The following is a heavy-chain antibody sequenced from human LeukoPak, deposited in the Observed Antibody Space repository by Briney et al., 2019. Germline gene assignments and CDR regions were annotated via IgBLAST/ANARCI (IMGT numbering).Heavy chain of an antibody. D-gene: IGHD3-3*01. Sequence: GGSLRLSCAASGFTFSNAWMSWVRQAPGKGLEWVGRIKSKTDGGTTDYAAPVKGRFTISRDDSKNTLYLQMNSLKTEDTAVYYCTTDSPTIFGVVSPDYWGQGTLVTVSS. CDR1: GFTFSNAW. J-gene: IGHJ4*02. CDR2: IKSKTDGGTT. CDR3: TTDSPTIFGVVSPDY. V-gene: IGHV3-15*01.